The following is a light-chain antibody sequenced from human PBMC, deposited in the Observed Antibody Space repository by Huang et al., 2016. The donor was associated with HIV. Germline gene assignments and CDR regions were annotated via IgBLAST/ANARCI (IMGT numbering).Light chain of an antibody. J-gene: IGKJ2*01. CDR1: DNLANY. CDR2: GAS. V-gene: IGKV1-39*01. Sequence: DIQMTQSPSSLSASVGDRVTITCRTSDNLANYLNWYQQKSGATPVLLIYGASNLQTGVSSRFSGGGSGTDFTLTITKRRPEDFATYYCQQSHSTPHTFGQGTRLE. CDR3: QQSHSTPHT.